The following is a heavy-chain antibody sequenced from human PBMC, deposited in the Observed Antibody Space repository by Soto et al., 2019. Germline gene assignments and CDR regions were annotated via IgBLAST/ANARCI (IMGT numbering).Heavy chain of an antibody. D-gene: IGHD3-16*01. V-gene: IGHV1-3*01. CDR1: GYTFISYP. J-gene: IGHJ3*02. Sequence: VQLVPSGTEVKEPGASVKVSCKASGYTFISYPIHWMRQAPGQSLEWMGWINVGNGNAKLSPKFQDRVTPTSDTSASTTYMDLATLRVEDTAVYYCAMRLGGWDDAFDIWGQGTMVIVSS. CDR2: INVGNGNA. CDR3: AMRLGGWDDAFDI.